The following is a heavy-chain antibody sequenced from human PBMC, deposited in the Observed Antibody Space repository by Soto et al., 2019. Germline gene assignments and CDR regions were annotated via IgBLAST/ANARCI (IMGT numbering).Heavy chain of an antibody. CDR2: INADNGNT. J-gene: IGHJ4*02. V-gene: IGHV1-3*05. CDR3: ARVLAVPADLDD. CDR1: GYTFTGYA. D-gene: IGHD6-19*01. Sequence: QVQLVQSGAEEKKPGASVKVSCKASGYTFTGYAMHWVRQAPGQRLEWMGWINADNGNTKYSQKFQGRVTLTRDTSASTGDMGLSSLRSEDTSVYYCARVLAVPADLDDWGQGTLVTVSS.